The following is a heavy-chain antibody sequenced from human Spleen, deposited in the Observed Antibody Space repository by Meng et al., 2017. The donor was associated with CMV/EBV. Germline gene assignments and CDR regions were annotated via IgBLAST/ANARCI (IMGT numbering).Heavy chain of an antibody. CDR3: AKDRGTVNMVRGVLTTPPHEASDI. J-gene: IGHJ3*02. CDR2: ISGRGGRT. D-gene: IGHD3-10*01. V-gene: IGHV3-23*01. Sequence: MSWVGQAPGKGLEWASGISGRGGRTYYADSVKGRFTISRDNSENTLYLHMNSLRPDDTAVYYCAKDRGTVNMVRGVLTTPPHEASDIWGQGTMVTVSS.